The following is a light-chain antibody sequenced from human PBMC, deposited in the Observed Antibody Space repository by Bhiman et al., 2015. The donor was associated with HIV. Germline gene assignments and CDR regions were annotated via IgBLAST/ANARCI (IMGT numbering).Light chain of an antibody. CDR2: AKN. Sequence: SSELTQDPAVSVALGQTVTIICQGDSLRNYYASWYQQKPGQAPVLVIYAKNNRPSGIPDRFSGSSSGNTASLTITGAQAEDEADYYCQSADSSGTYYVFGDGTTVTVL. J-gene: IGLJ1*01. V-gene: IGLV3-19*01. CDR3: QSADSSGTYYV. CDR1: SLRNYY.